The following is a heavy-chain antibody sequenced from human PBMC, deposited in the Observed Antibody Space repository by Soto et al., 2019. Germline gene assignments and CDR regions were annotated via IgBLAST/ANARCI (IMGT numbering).Heavy chain of an antibody. D-gene: IGHD3-3*01. Sequence: QVQLVESGGGVVQPGRSLRLSCAASGFTFSSYGMHWVRQAPGKGLEWVAVISYDGSNKYYADSVKGRFTISRDNSKNTLYLQMNSLRAEDTAVYYCAKDLEGWLEPYYYYGMDVWGQGTTVTVSS. CDR3: AKDLEGWLEPYYYYGMDV. V-gene: IGHV3-30*18. CDR1: GFTFSSYG. J-gene: IGHJ6*02. CDR2: ISYDGSNK.